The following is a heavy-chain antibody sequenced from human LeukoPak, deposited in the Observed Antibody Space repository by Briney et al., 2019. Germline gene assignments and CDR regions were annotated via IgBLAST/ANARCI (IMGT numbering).Heavy chain of an antibody. Sequence: ASVKVSCKSSGYTFTSYGISWVRQAPGQGLEWMGWISAYNGNTNYAQKLQGRVTMTTDTSTSTAFMELRSLRSDDTAVYSCARDSLRGPTANDYWGQGTLVTVSS. CDR1: GYTFTSYG. J-gene: IGHJ4*02. V-gene: IGHV1-18*01. D-gene: IGHD5-18*01. CDR3: ARDSLRGPTANDY. CDR2: ISAYNGNT.